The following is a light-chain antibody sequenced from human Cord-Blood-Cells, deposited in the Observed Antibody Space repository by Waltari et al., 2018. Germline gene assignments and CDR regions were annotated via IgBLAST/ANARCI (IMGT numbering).Light chain of an antibody. CDR2: DVS. V-gene: IGLV2-11*01. J-gene: IGLJ1*01. CDR1: SSDVGGYNY. Sequence: QSALTQPRSVSGSPGQSVTISRTGTSSDVGGYNYVSWYQQHPGKAPKLMIYDVSKRPSGVTYRFSGSKSGNMASLTISGLQAEDEADYYCCSYAGSYPYVFGTGTKVTVL. CDR3: CSYAGSYPYV.